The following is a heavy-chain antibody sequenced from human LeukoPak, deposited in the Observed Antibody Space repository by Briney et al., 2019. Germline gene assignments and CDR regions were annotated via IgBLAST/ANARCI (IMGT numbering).Heavy chain of an antibody. V-gene: IGHV3-30*04. CDR2: ISYDGSIK. Sequence: GRSLRLSCAASGFTFSTYTMHWVRQAPGKGLEWVAVISYDGSIKRYAESVKGRFTISRDNSKNTLDLQINSLGVEDTAVYHCARIRTAYCGTTKCREFDHWGPGTLVAVSS. J-gene: IGHJ4*02. CDR3: ARIRTAYCGTTKCREFDH. D-gene: IGHD2-21*01. CDR1: GFTFSTYT.